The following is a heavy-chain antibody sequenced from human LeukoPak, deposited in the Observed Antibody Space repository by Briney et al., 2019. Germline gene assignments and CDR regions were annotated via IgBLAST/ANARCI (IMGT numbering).Heavy chain of an antibody. V-gene: IGHV3-48*04. CDR2: ISSSSSTI. J-gene: IGHJ6*02. CDR3: ARGYSSGLMDV. D-gene: IGHD6-19*01. CDR1: GFTFSSYS. Sequence: GGSLRLSCAASGFTFSSYSMNWVRQAPGKGLEWVSYISSSSSTIYYAGSVKGRFTISRDNAKNSLYLQMNSLRAEDTAVYYCARGYSSGLMDVWGQGTTVTVSS.